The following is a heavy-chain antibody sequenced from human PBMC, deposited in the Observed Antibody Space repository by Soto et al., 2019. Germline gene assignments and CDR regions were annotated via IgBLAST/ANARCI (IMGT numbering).Heavy chain of an antibody. J-gene: IGHJ3*02. CDR1: GFSVSDST. CDR3: AKAPLAFDI. CDR2: ITASGAVT. V-gene: IGHV3-23*01. Sequence: VGSLRLSCAASGFSVSDSTMSWVRQAPGKGLEWVSSITASGAVTYYADSVKGRVTISRDTSKDTVFLQMNSVRVEDTAIYYCAKAPLAFDIWGRGTLVTVSS.